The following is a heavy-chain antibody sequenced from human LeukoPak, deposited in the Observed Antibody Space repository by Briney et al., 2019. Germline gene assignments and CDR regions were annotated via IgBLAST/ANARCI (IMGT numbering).Heavy chain of an antibody. CDR1: GYSFTSYW. J-gene: IGHJ6*02. Sequence: GESLKISCKGSGYSFTSYWIGWVRQMPGKGLEWTGIIYPGDSDTRYSPSFQGQVTISADKSISTAYLQWSSLKASDTAMYYCARQTTVTKYYYYGMDVWGQGTTVTVSS. V-gene: IGHV5-51*01. CDR3: ARQTTVTKYYYYGMDV. CDR2: IYPGDSDT. D-gene: IGHD4-11*01.